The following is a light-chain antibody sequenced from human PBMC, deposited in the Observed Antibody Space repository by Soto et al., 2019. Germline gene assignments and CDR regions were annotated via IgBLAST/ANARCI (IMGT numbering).Light chain of an antibody. Sequence: EIVLTQSPGSLSLSPGERATLSCRASQSVNFYLAWYQQKPGQAPRLLISDASSRVTDVPDRFSGSGSGTDFSLTISRLQSEDFAVYYCQQYNSWPLTFGGGTKVDIK. CDR3: QQYNSWPLT. V-gene: IGKV3D-15*01. CDR2: DAS. CDR1: QSVNFY. J-gene: IGKJ4*01.